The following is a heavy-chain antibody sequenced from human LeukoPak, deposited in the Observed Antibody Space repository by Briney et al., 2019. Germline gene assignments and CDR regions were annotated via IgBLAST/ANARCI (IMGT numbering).Heavy chain of an antibody. J-gene: IGHJ6*03. CDR2: MNPNSGNT. V-gene: IGHV1-8*02. Sequence: ASVKVSCKASGYTFTSYGISWVRQAPGQGLEWMGWMNPNSGNTGYAQKFQGRVTMTRNTSISTAYMELSSLRSEDTAVYYCARVGFGTMVRGVIIAAPRGNYYMDVWGKGTTVTISS. CDR3: ARVGFGTMVRGVIIAAPRGNYYMDV. D-gene: IGHD3-10*01. CDR1: GYTFTSYG.